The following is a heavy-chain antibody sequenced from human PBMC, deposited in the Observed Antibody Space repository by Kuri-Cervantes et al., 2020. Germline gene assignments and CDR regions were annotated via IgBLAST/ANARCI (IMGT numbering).Heavy chain of an antibody. D-gene: IGHD3-22*01. J-gene: IGHJ3*02. Sequence: SETLSLTCTVSGDSIYTSTYYWGWIRQPPGKGLEWIGSIYHSGSTYYNPSLKSRVTISVDTSKNQFSLKLSSVTAADTAVYYCARPYYDSSGYSGDDAFDIWGQGTMVTDSS. CDR2: IYHSGST. V-gene: IGHV4-39*07. CDR1: GDSIYTSTYY. CDR3: ARPYYDSSGYSGDDAFDI.